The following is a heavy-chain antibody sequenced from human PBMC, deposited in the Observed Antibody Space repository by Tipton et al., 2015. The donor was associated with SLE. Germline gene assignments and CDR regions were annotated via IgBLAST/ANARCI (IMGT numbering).Heavy chain of an antibody. D-gene: IGHD3-22*01. CDR1: GFTFSSYS. CDR3: ARGPMTLMVVVTLDY. J-gene: IGHJ4*02. V-gene: IGHV3-23*01. Sequence: SLRLSCAASGFTFSSYSMSWVRQAPGKGLEWVSVISDSGGTTFYADSVKGRFTISRDNAKNSLFLQMNSLRAEDTATYFCARGPMTLMVVVTLDYWGQGTLVTVSS. CDR2: ISDSGGTT.